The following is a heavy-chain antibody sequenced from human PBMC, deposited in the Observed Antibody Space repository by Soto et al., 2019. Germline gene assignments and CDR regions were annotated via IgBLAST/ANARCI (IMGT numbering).Heavy chain of an antibody. CDR2: IYYSGST. CDR1: GGSISSGGYY. CDR3: ARSPAAATYYFAY. D-gene: IGHD2-2*01. Sequence: SETLSLTCTVSGGSISSGGYYWSWIRQHPGKGLEWIGYIYYSGSTYYNPSLKSRVTISVDTSKNQFSLKLSSVTAADTAVYYCARSPAAATYYFAYWGQGTLVTVSS. J-gene: IGHJ4*02. V-gene: IGHV4-31*03.